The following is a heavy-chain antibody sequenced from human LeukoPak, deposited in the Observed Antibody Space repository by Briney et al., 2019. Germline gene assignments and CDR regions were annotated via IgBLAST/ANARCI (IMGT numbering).Heavy chain of an antibody. D-gene: IGHD6-13*01. CDR2: ITGSGGST. Sequence: PGGSLRLSCAASGFTSSLYAMSWVRQAPGKGLEWVSTITGSGGSTYYADSVRGRFTISRDNSKNTLYLQMISLRAEDTAVYYCAKGGGSSWYYFDYWGQGTLVTVSS. V-gene: IGHV3-23*01. CDR1: GFTSSLYA. J-gene: IGHJ4*02. CDR3: AKGGGSSWYYFDY.